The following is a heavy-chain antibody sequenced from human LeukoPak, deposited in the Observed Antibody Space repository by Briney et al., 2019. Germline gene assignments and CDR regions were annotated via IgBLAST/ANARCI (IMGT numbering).Heavy chain of an antibody. CDR1: GGTFSSYA. D-gene: IGHD5-18*01. CDR3: AREVYSYGYARFDY. J-gene: IGHJ4*02. V-gene: IGHV1-69*11. CDR2: IIPILGTA. Sequence: SSVKVSCKASGGTFSSYAISWVRQAPGQGLEWMGRIIPILGTANYAQKFQGRVTITTDESTSTAYMELSSLRSEDTAVYYCAREVYSYGYARFDYWGQGTLVTVSS.